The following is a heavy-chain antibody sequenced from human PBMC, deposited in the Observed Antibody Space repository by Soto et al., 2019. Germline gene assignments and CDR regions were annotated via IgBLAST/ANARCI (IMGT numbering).Heavy chain of an antibody. CDR1: GFSFRSTGVG. V-gene: IGHV2-5*02. Sequence: QITLKESGPTLVKPTQTLTLTCSFSGFSFRSTGVGVGWIRQPPGKALEWLAVLYWDDDKRYNTSLKSRLTITKDTSKNEVVLTVTDMDPVDTATYYCTFSRSKIGAPDNWGQGTLVTVSS. J-gene: IGHJ4*02. D-gene: IGHD1-26*01. CDR2: LYWDDDK. CDR3: TFSRSKIGAPDN.